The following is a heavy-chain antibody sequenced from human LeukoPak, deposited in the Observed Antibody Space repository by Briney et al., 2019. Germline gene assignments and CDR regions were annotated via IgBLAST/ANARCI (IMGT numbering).Heavy chain of an antibody. CDR3: ARLADSSSSWTLGPSRPRTYYYYMDV. CDR1: GYTFTSYG. D-gene: IGHD6-13*01. Sequence: ASVKVSCKASGYTFTSYGISWVRQAPGQGLEWMGWISAYNGNTNYAQKLQGRVTMTTDTSTSTAYMELRSLRSDDTAVYYCARLADSSSSWTLGPSRPRTYYYYMDVWGKGTTVTVSS. V-gene: IGHV1-18*01. CDR2: ISAYNGNT. J-gene: IGHJ6*03.